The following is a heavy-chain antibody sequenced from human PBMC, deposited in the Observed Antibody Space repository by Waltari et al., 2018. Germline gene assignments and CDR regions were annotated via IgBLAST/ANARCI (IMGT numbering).Heavy chain of an antibody. Sequence: QLQLQESGPGLVRPSETLSLTCAVSGGSINIITYFWGWIRQPPGKGLEWIASFSYNGNTYYNPSLKRRVTISGDTSKNQFSLLLSSVTAADTAVYYCARGLGAIYWGHGTLVTVSS. CDR1: GGSINIITYF. CDR2: FSYNGNT. V-gene: IGHV4-39*07. J-gene: IGHJ4*01. D-gene: IGHD2-21*01. CDR3: ARGLGAIY.